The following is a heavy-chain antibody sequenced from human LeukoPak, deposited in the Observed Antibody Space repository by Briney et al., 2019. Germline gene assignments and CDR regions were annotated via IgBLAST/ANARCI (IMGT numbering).Heavy chain of an antibody. D-gene: IGHD2-8*02. CDR2: IYHSGST. CDR3: ARGFCGGGVCYSPGE. Sequence: PSETLSLTCTVSGGSISSGGYYWSWIRQPPGKGLEWIGYIYHSGSTYYNPSLKSRVTISVDRSKNQFSLKLSSVTAADTAVYYCARGFCGGGVCYSPGEWGQGTLVAVSS. J-gene: IGHJ4*02. V-gene: IGHV4-30-2*01. CDR1: GGSISSGGYY.